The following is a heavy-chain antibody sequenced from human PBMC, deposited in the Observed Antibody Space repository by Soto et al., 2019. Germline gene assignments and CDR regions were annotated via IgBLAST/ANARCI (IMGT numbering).Heavy chain of an antibody. Sequence: PGGSLRLSCAASGFTFSSYSMNWVRQAPGKGLEWVSSISSSSSYIYYADSVKGRFTISRDNAKNSLYLQMNSLRAEDTAVYYCARQYCSGGSCYSIPRWFDPWGQGTLV. CDR2: ISSSSSYI. J-gene: IGHJ5*02. D-gene: IGHD2-15*01. CDR3: ARQYCSGGSCYSIPRWFDP. V-gene: IGHV3-21*01. CDR1: GFTFSSYS.